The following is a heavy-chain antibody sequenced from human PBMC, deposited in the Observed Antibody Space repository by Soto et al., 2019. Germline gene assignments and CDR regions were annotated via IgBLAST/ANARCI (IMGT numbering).Heavy chain of an antibody. CDR1: GFTFSNAW. Sequence: GGSLRLSCGASGFTFSNAWMNWVRQAPGKGLEWVGRIKSKTDGGTTDYAAPVKGRFTISRDDSKNTLYLQMNSLKTEDTAVYYCTTGTKTYYYDSSGPRGSDYWGQGTLVTVSS. CDR3: TTGTKTYYYDSSGPRGSDY. CDR2: IKSKTDGGTT. D-gene: IGHD3-22*01. J-gene: IGHJ4*02. V-gene: IGHV3-15*07.